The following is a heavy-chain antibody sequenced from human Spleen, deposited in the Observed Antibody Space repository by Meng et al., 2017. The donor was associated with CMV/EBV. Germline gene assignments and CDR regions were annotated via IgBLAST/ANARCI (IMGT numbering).Heavy chain of an antibody. J-gene: IGHJ4*02. CDR1: GYTFTDYY. CDR3: ARDLVSGVVPAAELGY. CDR2: ISPNGNGP. Sequence: ASVKVSCKASGYTFTDYYIHWVRQAPGHGLEWVGWISPNGNGPNYAQKFQGRVTLTRDTPISTAYMQLTRLRSDDTAVYYCARDLVSGVVPAAELGYWGQGTQVTVSS. V-gene: IGHV1-2*02. D-gene: IGHD2-2*01.